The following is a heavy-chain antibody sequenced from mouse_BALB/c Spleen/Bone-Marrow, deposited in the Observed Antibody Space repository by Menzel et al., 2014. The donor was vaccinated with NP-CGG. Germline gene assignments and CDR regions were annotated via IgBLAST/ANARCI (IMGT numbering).Heavy chain of an antibody. CDR3: ARYRLGTFFDY. J-gene: IGHJ2*01. CDR2: IDPANGNT. CDR1: GFNIKDTY. Sequence: EVQRVESGAELVKPGASVTLSCTASGFNIKDTYMHWVKQRPEQGLEWIGRIDPANGNTKYDPKFQGKATITADTSSNTAYLQLSSLTSEDTAVYYCARYRLGTFFDYWGQGTTLTVSS. V-gene: IGHV14-3*02. D-gene: IGHD2-14*01.